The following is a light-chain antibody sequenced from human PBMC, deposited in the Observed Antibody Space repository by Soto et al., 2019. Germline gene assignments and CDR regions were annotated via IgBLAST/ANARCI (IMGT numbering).Light chain of an antibody. V-gene: IGKV1-5*03. CDR2: KAS. CDR1: QTISSW. CDR3: QHYNSYSEA. J-gene: IGKJ1*01. Sequence: EIQMTPSPSTLSGSVGAGVAITCRASQTISSWLAWYQQKPGKAPKLLIYKASTLKSGVPSRFSGIGSGTEGTITISSLQTDDCATYDGQHYNSYSEAFGQGTKVDNK.